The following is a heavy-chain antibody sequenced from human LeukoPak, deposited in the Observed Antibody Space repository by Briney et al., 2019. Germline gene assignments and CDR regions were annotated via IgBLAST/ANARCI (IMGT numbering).Heavy chain of an antibody. J-gene: IGHJ4*02. D-gene: IGHD6-13*01. CDR1: GFTFGDYA. V-gene: IGHV3-49*04. CDR2: IRSKAYGGTT. CDR3: TRGGEPGYSSSWLDY. Sequence: GGSLRLSCTASGFTFGDYAMSWVRQAPGKGLEWVGFIRSKAYGGTTEYAASVKGRFTISRDDSKSIAYLQMNSLKTEDTAVYYCTRGGEPGYSSSWLDYWGQGTLVTVSS.